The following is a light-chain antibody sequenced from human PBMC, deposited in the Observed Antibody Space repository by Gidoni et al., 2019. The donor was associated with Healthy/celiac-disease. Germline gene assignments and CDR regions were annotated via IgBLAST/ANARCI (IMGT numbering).Light chain of an antibody. J-gene: IGKJ1*01. CDR2: DAS. V-gene: IGKV3-11*01. CDR1: QSVSSF. Sequence: SRAIQSVSSFLSWYQQKPGQAPRLLIYDASNRATGIPARFSGSGSGTDFTLTISSLEPEDFAVYYCQQRSNWWTFXXXTKVEIK. CDR3: QQRSNWWT.